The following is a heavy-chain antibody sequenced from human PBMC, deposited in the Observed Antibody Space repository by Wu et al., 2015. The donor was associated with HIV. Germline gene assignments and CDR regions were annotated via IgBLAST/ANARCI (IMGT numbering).Heavy chain of an antibody. J-gene: IGHJ4*02. CDR3: ASVNPLDKSNDFDY. CDR2: INPNNGGT. V-gene: IGHV1-2*02. D-gene: IGHD2-2*03. Sequence: QVQLVQSGAEVKKPGASVKVSCKTSGYTFTGYFIQWVRQAPGQGLEWMGWINPNNGGTNYAQKFQGRVTMTRDTSINTAYMELTSLKSDDTAMYFXASVNPLDKSNDFDYWGQGPWSSSPQ. CDR1: GYTFTGYF.